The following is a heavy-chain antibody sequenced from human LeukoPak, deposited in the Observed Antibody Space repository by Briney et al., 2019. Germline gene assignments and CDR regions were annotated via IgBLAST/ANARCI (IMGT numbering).Heavy chain of an antibody. CDR1: GGSISSYY. J-gene: IGHJ4*02. Sequence: PSETLFLTCTVSGGSISSYYWSWIRQPPGKGLEWIGYIYYSGNTNYNPSLKSRVTISVDTSKNQFSLKLSSVTAADTAVYYCATYDILTGRCDYWGQGTLVTVSS. D-gene: IGHD3-9*01. V-gene: IGHV4-59*01. CDR3: ATYDILTGRCDY. CDR2: IYYSGNT.